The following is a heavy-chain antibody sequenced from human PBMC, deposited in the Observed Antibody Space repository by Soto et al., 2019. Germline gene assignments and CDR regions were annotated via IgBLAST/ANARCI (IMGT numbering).Heavy chain of an antibody. CDR2: ISYDGSNK. D-gene: IGHD1-20*01. Sequence: GGSLRLSCAASGFTFSSYGMHWVRQAPGKGLEWVAVISYDGSNKYYADSVKCRFTISRDNSKNTLYLQMNSLRAEDTAVYYCALLGASMDNWNYLDYWGQGTLVTVSS. CDR3: ALLGASMDNWNYLDY. V-gene: IGHV3-30*03. J-gene: IGHJ4*02. CDR1: GFTFSSYG.